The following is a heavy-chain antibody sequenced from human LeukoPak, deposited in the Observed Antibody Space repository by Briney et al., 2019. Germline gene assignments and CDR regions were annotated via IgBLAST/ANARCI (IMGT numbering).Heavy chain of an antibody. V-gene: IGHV4-4*07. CDR3: ARARRGPREYCSSTSCYPAYYYYYMDV. CDR1: GGSISSYY. J-gene: IGHJ6*03. CDR2: IYTSGST. D-gene: IGHD2-2*01. Sequence: SETLSLTCTVSGGSISSYYWSWIRQPAGKGLEWIGRIYTSGSTNYNPSLKSRVTVSVDTSKNQFSLKLSSVTAADTAVYYCARARRGPREYCSSTSCYPAYYYYYMDVWGKGTTVTVSS.